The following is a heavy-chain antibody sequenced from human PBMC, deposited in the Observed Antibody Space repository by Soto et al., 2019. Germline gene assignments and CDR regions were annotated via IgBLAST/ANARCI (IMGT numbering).Heavy chain of an antibody. V-gene: IGHV3-30*18. CDR1: GFSFNNYG. Sequence: QVQLVESGGGVVQPGGSLRLSCAASGFSFNNYGMHWVRQAPGKGLEWVAGILVDGSDNWYADSVKGRFTISRDNSKNTLYLHMNSLTAEDTAVYYCVKDMGYCSGGSCYWGAYFYYYMDVWGKGTTVTVSS. CDR2: ILVDGSDN. D-gene: IGHD2-15*01. J-gene: IGHJ6*03. CDR3: VKDMGYCSGGSCYWGAYFYYYMDV.